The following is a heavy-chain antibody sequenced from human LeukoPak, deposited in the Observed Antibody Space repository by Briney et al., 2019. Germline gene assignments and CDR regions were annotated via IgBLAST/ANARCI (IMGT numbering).Heavy chain of an antibody. CDR2: IYSGGST. V-gene: IGHV3-66*02. J-gene: IGHJ4*02. CDR3: ARDVKDSSGYYYRWTGD. D-gene: IGHD3-22*01. Sequence: PGGSLRLSCAASGFTVSSNYMSWVRQAPGKGLEWVSVIYSGGSTYYADSVKGRFTISRDNSKNTLYLQMNSLRAEDTAVYYCARDVKDSSGYYYRWTGDWGQGTLVTVSS. CDR1: GFTVSSNY.